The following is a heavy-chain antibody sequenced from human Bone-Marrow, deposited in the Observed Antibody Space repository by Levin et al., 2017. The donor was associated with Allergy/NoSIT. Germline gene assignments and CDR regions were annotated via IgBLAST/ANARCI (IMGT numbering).Heavy chain of an antibody. Sequence: SETLSLICTISGGSFGGDFWSWVRQPPGKGLEWIGYFYYGGSTLYNPSLESRVTISADTSESQFSLKVTSVTAADTAVYYCANVGGRYGNAFDTWGQGALVTVSS. CDR1: GGSFGGDF. CDR2: FYYGGST. CDR3: ANVGGRYGNAFDT. V-gene: IGHV4-59*08. J-gene: IGHJ4*02. D-gene: IGHD1-26*01.